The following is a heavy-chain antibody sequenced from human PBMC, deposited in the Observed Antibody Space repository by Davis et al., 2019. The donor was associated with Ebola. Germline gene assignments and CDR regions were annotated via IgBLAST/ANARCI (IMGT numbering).Heavy chain of an antibody. CDR1: GYTFTTYA. CDR3: ARASFGYNSGWYADY. Sequence: ASVKVSCKASGYTFTTYAMNWVRQAPGQWLEWMGWVHGGNGNTKYSQRFQGRVTITTDTSASTVYLDLTSLRSEDTAVFYCARASFGYNSGWYADYWGPGSLVTVSS. J-gene: IGHJ4*02. D-gene: IGHD6-19*01. V-gene: IGHV1-3*01. CDR2: VHGGNGNT.